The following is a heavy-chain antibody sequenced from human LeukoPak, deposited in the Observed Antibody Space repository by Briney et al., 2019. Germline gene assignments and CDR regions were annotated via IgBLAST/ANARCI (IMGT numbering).Heavy chain of an antibody. V-gene: IGHV1-2*02. CDR1: GYTFTGYY. CDR3: ARVVRGVMGATYYFGY. CDR2: INPNSGGT. D-gene: IGHD3-10*01. J-gene: IGHJ4*02. Sequence: ASVKVSCKASGYTFTGYYMHWVRQAPGQGLEWMGWINPNSGGTNYAQRFQGRVTMTRDTSISTAYMELSRLRSDDTAVYYCARVVRGVMGATYYFGYWGQGTLVTVSS.